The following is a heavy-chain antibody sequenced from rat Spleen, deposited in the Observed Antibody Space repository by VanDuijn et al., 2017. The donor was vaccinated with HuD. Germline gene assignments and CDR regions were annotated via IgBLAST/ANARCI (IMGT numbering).Heavy chain of an antibody. CDR2: ISYDGIST. CDR1: GFTFSDYY. Sequence: EVQLVESDGGLVQPGRSLKLSCAASGFTFSDYYMAWVRQAPTKGLEWVATISYDGISTYYRDSVRGRFTISSDNAKTTLYLQMDSLRSEDTATYYCARPPPSYYGYSLRIDYWGQGVMVTVSS. D-gene: IGHD1-7*01. V-gene: IGHV5-29*01. J-gene: IGHJ2*01. CDR3: ARPPPSYYGYSLRIDY.